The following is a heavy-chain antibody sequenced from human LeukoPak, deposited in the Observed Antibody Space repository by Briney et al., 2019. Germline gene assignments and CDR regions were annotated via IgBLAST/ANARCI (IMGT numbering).Heavy chain of an antibody. D-gene: IGHD3-3*02. CDR3: ARVRLADERAWAY. Sequence: GASVKVSCKASGYTFSDFYIHWVRQAPGQGLEYVGWITPKSGDTYSPQRFQGRVTVTRDASISTAYMELSSLRSDDTAVYLCARVRLADERAWAYWGQGTLVTVSS. CDR1: GYTFSDFY. V-gene: IGHV1-2*02. J-gene: IGHJ4*02. CDR2: ITPKSGDT.